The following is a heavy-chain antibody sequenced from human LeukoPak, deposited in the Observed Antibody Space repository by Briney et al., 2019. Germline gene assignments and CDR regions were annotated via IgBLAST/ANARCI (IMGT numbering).Heavy chain of an antibody. Sequence: GGSLRLSCAASGFTFSSYAMSWVRQAPGKGLEWVSAISGSGGSTYYADSVKGRFTISRDNSKSTLYLQMNSLRAEDTAVYYCARVAGYYDFWSGYPNYYYYMDVWGKGTTVTVSS. CDR1: GFTFSSYA. V-gene: IGHV3-23*01. CDR3: ARVAGYYDFWSGYPNYYYYMDV. D-gene: IGHD3-3*01. CDR2: ISGSGGST. J-gene: IGHJ6*03.